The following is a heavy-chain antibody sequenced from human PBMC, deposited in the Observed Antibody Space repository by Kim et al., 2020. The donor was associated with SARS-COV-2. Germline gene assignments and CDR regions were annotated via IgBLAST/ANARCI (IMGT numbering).Heavy chain of an antibody. CDR2: INYSGST. CDR3: YGSGSYSPYYFDY. CDR1: GGSISSSSYY. J-gene: IGHJ4*02. Sequence: SETLSLTCTVSGGSISSSSYYWGWIRQPPGKGLEWIGSINYSGSTYYNPSLKSRVTISVDTYKNQFPLKQSSVTAADTAVYYCYGSGSYSPYYFDYWGQGTLVTVSS. V-gene: IGHV4-39*01. D-gene: IGHD3-10*01.